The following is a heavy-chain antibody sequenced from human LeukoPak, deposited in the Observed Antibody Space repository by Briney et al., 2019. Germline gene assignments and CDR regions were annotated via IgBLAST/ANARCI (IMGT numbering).Heavy chain of an antibody. CDR3: ARDLGGFGSSGYYGDY. J-gene: IGHJ4*02. V-gene: IGHV3-21*01. CDR2: ISSSSSYI. Sequence: PGGSLRLSCAASGFTFSSYSMNWVRQAPGKGLEWVSSISSSSSYIYYADSVKGRFTISRDNAKNSLYLQMNSLRAEDTAVYYCARDLGGFGSSGYYGDYWGQGTLVTVSS. D-gene: IGHD3-22*01. CDR1: GFTFSSYS.